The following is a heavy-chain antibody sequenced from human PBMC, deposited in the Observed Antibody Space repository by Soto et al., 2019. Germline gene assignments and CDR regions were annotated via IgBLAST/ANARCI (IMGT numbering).Heavy chain of an antibody. CDR3: ARSERYHPESSSWYSYFLHSATHYYYYCGMDV. V-gene: IGHV1-69*01. CDR2: IIPIFGTA. CDR1: GGTFSSYA. J-gene: IGHJ6*02. D-gene: IGHD6-13*01. Sequence: QVQRVQSGAEVKKPGSSVKVSCKASGGTFSSYAISWVRQAPGQGLEWMGGIIPIFGTANYAQQFQGRVTITADESTSTAYMELSSLRSEETAVYYCARSERYHPESSSWYSYFLHSATHYYYYCGMDVWGQGTTVTDSS.